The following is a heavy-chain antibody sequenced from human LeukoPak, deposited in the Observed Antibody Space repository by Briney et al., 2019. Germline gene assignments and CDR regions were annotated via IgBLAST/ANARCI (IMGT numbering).Heavy chain of an antibody. CDR2: IYYSGST. CDR1: GGSISSYY. CDR3: ARDQRSGYSGYDYYYYYYMDV. V-gene: IGHV4-59*12. J-gene: IGHJ6*03. D-gene: IGHD5-12*01. Sequence: SETLSLTCTVSGGSISSYYWSWIRQPPGKGLEWIGYIYYSGSTNYKPSLKSRVTISVDTSKNQFSLKLSSVTAADTAVYYCARDQRSGYSGYDYYYYYYMDVWGKGTTVTVSS.